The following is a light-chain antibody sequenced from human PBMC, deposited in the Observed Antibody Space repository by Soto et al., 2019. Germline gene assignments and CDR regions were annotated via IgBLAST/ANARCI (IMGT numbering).Light chain of an antibody. CDR1: QSVTNNY. V-gene: IGKV3-20*01. J-gene: IGKJ1*01. CDR2: AAS. Sequence: EIVMTQSPATLSVSPGERATLSCRASQSVTNNYLTWYQQKPGQAPRLLIYAASSGATGIPDRFSGSGSETDFTLTISRLEPDDFATYYCQHYNSYSEAFGQGTKVDIK. CDR3: QHYNSYSEA.